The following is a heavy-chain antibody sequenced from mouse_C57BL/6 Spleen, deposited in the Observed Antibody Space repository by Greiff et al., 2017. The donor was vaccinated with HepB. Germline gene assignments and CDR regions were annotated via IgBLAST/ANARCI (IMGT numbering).Heavy chain of an antibody. CDR2: IYPGDGDT. Sequence: VQLQQSGPELVKPGASVKISCKASGYAFSSSWMNWVKQRTGKGLEWIGRIYPGDGDTNYNGKFKGKATLTADKSSSTAYMQLSSLTSEDSAVYFCARRSGRGGFDYWGQGTTLTVSS. CDR1: GYAFSSSW. D-gene: IGHD1-3*01. J-gene: IGHJ2*01. V-gene: IGHV1-82*01. CDR3: ARRSGRGGFDY.